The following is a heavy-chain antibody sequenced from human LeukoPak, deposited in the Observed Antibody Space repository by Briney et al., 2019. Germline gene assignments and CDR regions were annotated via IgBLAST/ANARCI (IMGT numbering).Heavy chain of an antibody. J-gene: IGHJ6*02. CDR1: GYTFTSYG. V-gene: IGHV1-18*01. D-gene: IGHD4-17*01. Sequence: GASVKVSCKASGYTFTSYGISWVRQAPGQGLEWMGWISAYNGNTNYAQKLQGRVTMTTDTSTSTAYMELRSLRSDDTAVYYCARAAPYQTVRLNYGMDVWGQGTTVTVSS. CDR3: ARAAPYQTVRLNYGMDV. CDR2: ISAYNGNT.